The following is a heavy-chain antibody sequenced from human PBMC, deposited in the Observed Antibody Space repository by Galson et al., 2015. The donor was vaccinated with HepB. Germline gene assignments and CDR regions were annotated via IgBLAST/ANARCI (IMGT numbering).Heavy chain of an antibody. D-gene: IGHD4-11*01. Sequence: SVKVSCKASGGTFNSHGFSWVRQAPGQGLEYMGQIFPVFGTTNYPQKFQVRVTLTADESTRTASLELSSLRSEDTAVYYCAAMTTLTGGFDFWGQGTLVIVSS. CDR3: AAMTTLTGGFDF. J-gene: IGHJ4*02. V-gene: IGHV1-69*13. CDR1: GGTFNSHG. CDR2: IFPVFGTT.